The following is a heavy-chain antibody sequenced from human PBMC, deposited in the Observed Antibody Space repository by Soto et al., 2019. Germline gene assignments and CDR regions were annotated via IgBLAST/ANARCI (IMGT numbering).Heavy chain of an antibody. CDR1: GFTFSSHA. D-gene: IGHD4-4*01. J-gene: IGHJ5*02. CDR3: AKGSYTNYNWFDP. CDR2: MSGSGDNT. Sequence: EVQLLESGGGLVQPGGSLRLSCAASGFTFSSHAMSWVRQAPGKGLEWVSSMSGSGDNTYHADSVKGRFTVARDNSKNTLYLQMNSLRVEDTAVYYCAKGSYTNYNWFDPWGQGTLVTVPS. V-gene: IGHV3-23*01.